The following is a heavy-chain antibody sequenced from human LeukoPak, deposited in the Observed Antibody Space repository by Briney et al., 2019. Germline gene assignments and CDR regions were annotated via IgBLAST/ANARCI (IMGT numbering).Heavy chain of an antibody. CDR3: ARVPYCTNGVCYYYFDY. D-gene: IGHD2-8*01. CDR2: IIPIFGTA. V-gene: IGHV1-69*13. J-gene: IGHJ4*02. CDR1: GGTFSSYA. Sequence: ASVKVSCKASGGTFSSYAISWVRQAPGQGLEWMGGIIPIFGTANYAQKFQGRVTITADESTSTAYMELSSLRSEGTAVYYCARVPYCTNGVCYYYFDYWGQGTLVTVSS.